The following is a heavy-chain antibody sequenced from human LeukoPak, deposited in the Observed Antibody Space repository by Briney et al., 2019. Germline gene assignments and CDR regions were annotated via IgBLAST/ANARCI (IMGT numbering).Heavy chain of an antibody. D-gene: IGHD4-17*01. CDR3: ARGPHHDYGDYVGY. CDR1: GYTFTGYN. V-gene: IGHV1-2*02. CDR2: INPNNGGT. J-gene: IGHJ4*02. Sequence: ASVKVSCKASGYTFTGYNMHWVRQAPGQGLEWMGWINPNNGGTNYAQKFQGRVTMTRDTSISTAYMELSRLRSDDTAVYYCARGPHHDYGDYVGYWGQGTLVTVSS.